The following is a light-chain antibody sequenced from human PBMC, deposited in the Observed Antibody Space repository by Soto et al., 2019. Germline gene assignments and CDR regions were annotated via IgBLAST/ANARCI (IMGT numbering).Light chain of an antibody. Sequence: EIVLTQSPATLSLSPGERATLSCRASQSVGTYFAWYQQKPGQAPRLLIYDSSNRATCIPARFSGSGSGTDFTLTISSLEPEDFEVYYCQQRSDWPSTFGGGTKVEIK. J-gene: IGKJ4*01. CDR2: DSS. CDR1: QSVGTY. V-gene: IGKV3-11*01. CDR3: QQRSDWPST.